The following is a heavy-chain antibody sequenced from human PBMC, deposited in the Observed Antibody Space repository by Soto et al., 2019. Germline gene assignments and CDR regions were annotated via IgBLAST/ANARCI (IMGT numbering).Heavy chain of an antibody. V-gene: IGHV3-30*18. CDR2: ISYDGSNK. J-gene: IGHJ6*02. D-gene: IGHD3-22*01. CDR1: GFTSSSYG. CDR3: AKDINYDSSGYYFDVPSYGMDV. Sequence: GGSLRLSCAASGFTSSSYGMHWVRQAPGKGLEWVAVISYDGSNKYYADSVKGRFTISRDNSKNTLYLQMNSLRAEGTAVYYCAKDINYDSSGYYFDVPSYGMDVWGQGTTVTVSS.